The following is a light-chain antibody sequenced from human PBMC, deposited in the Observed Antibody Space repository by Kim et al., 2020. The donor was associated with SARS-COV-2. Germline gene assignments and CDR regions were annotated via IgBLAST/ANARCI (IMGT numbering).Light chain of an antibody. CDR2: GAS. CDR1: QSIGPW. CDR3: QQGTTFPWT. V-gene: IGKV1-12*01. Sequence: ASLGDTDTITCRARQSIGPWLGWYQQKVGKAPKLLISGASELEIGVPSRFSGRGSGTDFTLTITSLQPEDFATYYCQQGTTFPWTFGPGTKVDIK. J-gene: IGKJ1*01.